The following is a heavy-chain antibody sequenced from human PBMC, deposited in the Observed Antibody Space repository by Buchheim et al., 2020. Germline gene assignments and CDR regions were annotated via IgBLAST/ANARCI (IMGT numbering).Heavy chain of an antibody. CDR2: ISYDGSNK. V-gene: IGHV3-30*18. J-gene: IGHJ6*03. D-gene: IGHD3-22*01. CDR1: GFTFSSYG. CDR3: AKDPRYRSNSSGDFPLYYYYMDV. Sequence: QVQLVESGGGVVQPGRSLRLSCAASGFTFSSYGMHWVRQAPGKGLEWVAVISYDGSNKYYADSVKGRFTISRDNSKNTLYLKMNSRRAEDTAVYYCAKDPRYRSNSSGDFPLYYYYMDVWGKGTT.